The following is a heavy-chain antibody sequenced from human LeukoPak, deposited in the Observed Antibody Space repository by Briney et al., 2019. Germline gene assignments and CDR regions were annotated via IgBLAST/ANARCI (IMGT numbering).Heavy chain of an antibody. CDR1: GGSFSGYY. Sequence: SETLSLTCAVYGGSFSGYYWSWIRQPPGKGLEWIGEINHSGSTNYNPSLKSRVTISVDTSKNQFSLKLSSVTAADTAVYYCARGRPKRNYYDRSGYYSDYWGQGTLSPSPQ. J-gene: IGHJ4*02. CDR2: INHSGST. V-gene: IGHV4-34*01. CDR3: ARGRPKRNYYDRSGYYSDY. D-gene: IGHD3-22*01.